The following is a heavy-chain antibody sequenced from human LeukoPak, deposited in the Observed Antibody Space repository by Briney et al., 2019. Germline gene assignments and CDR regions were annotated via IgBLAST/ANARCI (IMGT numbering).Heavy chain of an antibody. V-gene: IGHV3-23*01. Sequence: GGSLRLSCAASGFTVSSNYMSWVRQAPGKGLEWVSAISGSGGSTYYADSVKGRFTISRDNSKNTLYLQMNSLRAEDTAVYYCARENVDIVATVSGYFDYWGQGTLVTVSS. CDR3: ARENVDIVATVSGYFDY. CDR2: ISGSGGST. J-gene: IGHJ4*02. CDR1: GFTVSSNY. D-gene: IGHD5-12*01.